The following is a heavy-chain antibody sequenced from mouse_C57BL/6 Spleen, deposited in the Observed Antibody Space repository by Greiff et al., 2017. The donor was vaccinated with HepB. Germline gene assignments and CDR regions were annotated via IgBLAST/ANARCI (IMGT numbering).Heavy chain of an antibody. V-gene: IGHV1-50*01. CDR2: IDPSDSYT. Sequence: QVQLQQPGAELVKPGASVKLSCKASGYTFTSYWMQWVKQRPGQGLEWIGEIDPSDSYTNYNQKFKGKATLTVDTSSSTAYMQLSSLTYEDSAVYYCARSRWLGFAYWGQGTLVTVSA. CDR1: GYTFTSYW. CDR3: ARSRWLGFAY. J-gene: IGHJ3*01. D-gene: IGHD2-3*01.